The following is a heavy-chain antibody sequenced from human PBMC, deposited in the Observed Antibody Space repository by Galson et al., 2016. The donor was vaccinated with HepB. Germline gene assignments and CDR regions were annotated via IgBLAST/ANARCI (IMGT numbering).Heavy chain of an antibody. V-gene: IGHV4-31*03. CDR1: GGSISSGGYY. CDR2: IYHSGNA. D-gene: IGHD3-16*01. J-gene: IGHJ4*02. Sequence: TLSLTCTVSGGSISSGGYYWSWIRHHPGEGLEWIGYIYHSGNAYYNASLKSRVTISVDPSKNQFFLKLTSLTAADTAVYFCARGGRKGLWGYYFDYWGQGTLVTVSS. CDR3: ARGGRKGLWGYYFDY.